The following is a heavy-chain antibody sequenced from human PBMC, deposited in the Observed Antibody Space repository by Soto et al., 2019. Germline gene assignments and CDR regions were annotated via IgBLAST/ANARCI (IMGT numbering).Heavy chain of an antibody. D-gene: IGHD1-26*01. CDR2: VFYTGSA. J-gene: IGHJ5*01. V-gene: IGHV4-39*01. Sequence: QLHLQESGPGLVKPSETLSLTCTVSGGSIRGSDDYWAWIRQSPGKGLEYIGSVFYTGSAYYNPSLKSRVTIVADTSTNRFFLNLKSVTATDTAVYYCAKTPSGWYDSWGQGTLVTVSS. CDR3: AKTPSGWYDS. CDR1: GGSIRGSDDY.